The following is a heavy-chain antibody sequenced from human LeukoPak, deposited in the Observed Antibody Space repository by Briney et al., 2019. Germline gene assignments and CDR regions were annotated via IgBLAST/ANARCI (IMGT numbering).Heavy chain of an antibody. Sequence: SETLSLTCTVSGGSISSGSYYWSWIRQPAGTGLEWIGRIYTSGSTNYNPSLKSRVTISVDTSKNQFSLKLSSVTAADTAVYYCARYCSSSICYREADPWGQGTLVTVSS. D-gene: IGHD2-2*01. CDR1: GGSISSGSYY. J-gene: IGHJ5*02. CDR3: ARYCSSSICYREADP. CDR2: IYTSGST. V-gene: IGHV4-61*02.